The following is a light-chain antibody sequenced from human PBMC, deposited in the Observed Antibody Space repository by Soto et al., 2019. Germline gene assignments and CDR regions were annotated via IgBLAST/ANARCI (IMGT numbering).Light chain of an antibody. Sequence: DIQMTQSPSTLSASVGNRVTITCRASQSVSRWLAWYQQKPGKAPRLLIYDVSTLESGVPSRFSGSGSGTEFTLTINSLQPVDSATYYCQQYSTLWTFGQGTKVEIK. CDR2: DVS. CDR3: QQYSTLWT. CDR1: QSVSRW. V-gene: IGKV1-5*01. J-gene: IGKJ1*01.